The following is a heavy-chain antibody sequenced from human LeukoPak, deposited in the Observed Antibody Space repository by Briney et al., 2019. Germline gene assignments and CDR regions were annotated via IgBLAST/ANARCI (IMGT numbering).Heavy chain of an antibody. CDR2: IYYSGST. CDR3: ARLWTITMVRGDGWFDP. Sequence: SETLSLTCTVSGGSISSYYWSWIRQPPGKGLEWIGYIYYSGSTNYNPSLKSRVTISVDTSKNQFSLKLSSVTAADTAVYYCARLWTITMVRGDGWFDPWGQGTLVTVSS. CDR1: GGSISSYY. J-gene: IGHJ5*02. D-gene: IGHD3-10*01. V-gene: IGHV4-59*08.